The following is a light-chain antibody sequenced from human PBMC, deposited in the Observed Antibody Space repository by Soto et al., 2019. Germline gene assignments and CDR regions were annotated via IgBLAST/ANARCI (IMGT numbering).Light chain of an antibody. V-gene: IGKV3-20*01. CDR3: QQYGSSPLT. CDR2: GAS. CDR1: QNVDSNY. J-gene: IGKJ4*01. Sequence: IILAASPSTLSLSPWERATLACRASQNVDSNYLAWYQQRPGQAPRIIIFGASSRATGIPDRFSGSGSGTDFTLTISRLEPEDFAVYYCQQYGSSPLTFGGGTKVDIK.